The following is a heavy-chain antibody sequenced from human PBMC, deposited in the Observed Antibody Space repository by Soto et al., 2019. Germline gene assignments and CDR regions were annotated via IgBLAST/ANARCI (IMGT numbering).Heavy chain of an antibody. CDR1: VCASNSSNDY. Sequence: SETMALTCTVSVCASNSSNDYWPWIRQPPGKGLAWITSIYYDGSTYYNPSLKSRVSISVDTSKNHFSLKLSSVTAADTAVYYCAKVVVAATRHTDFDSWGQGTLVTVSS. CDR2: IYYDGST. D-gene: IGHD2-15*01. V-gene: IGHV4-39*02. J-gene: IGHJ4*02. CDR3: AKVVVAATRHTDFDS.